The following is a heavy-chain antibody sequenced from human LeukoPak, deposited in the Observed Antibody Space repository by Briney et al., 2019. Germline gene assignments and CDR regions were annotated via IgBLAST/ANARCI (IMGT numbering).Heavy chain of an antibody. J-gene: IGHJ5*02. Sequence: SETLSLTWTVSGGSISSSSYYWGWSRQPPGKGLERIGSIYNSGSTYYNPSLKSRVSISVDTSKNQFSLKLSSVTAADTAVYYWAREGIRWSGSWFDPWGQGTLVTVS. D-gene: IGHD4-23*01. V-gene: IGHV4-39*07. CDR3: AREGIRWSGSWFDP. CDR2: IYNSGST. CDR1: GGSISSSSYY.